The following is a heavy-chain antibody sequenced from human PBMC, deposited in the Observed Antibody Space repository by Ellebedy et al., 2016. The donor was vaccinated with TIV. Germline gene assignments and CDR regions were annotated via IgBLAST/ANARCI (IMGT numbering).Heavy chain of an antibody. D-gene: IGHD3-16*02. J-gene: IGHJ4*02. CDR2: INPSGGST. V-gene: IGHV1-46*01. CDR3: ARNSAELSFAPDY. CDR1: GYTFTSYY. Sequence: ASVKVSCXASGYTFTSYYMLWVRQAPGQGLEWMGIINPSGGSTSYAQKFQGRVTMTRDTSTSTAYMELSSLRSEDTAVYYCARNSAELSFAPDYWGQGTLVTVSS.